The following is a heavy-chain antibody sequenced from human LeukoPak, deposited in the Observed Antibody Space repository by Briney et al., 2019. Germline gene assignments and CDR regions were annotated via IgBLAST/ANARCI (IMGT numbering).Heavy chain of an antibody. J-gene: IGHJ6*03. Sequence: PSETLSLTCTVSGGSISSHYWSWIRQPPGKGLEWIGYIYYSGSTNYNPSLKSRVTISVDTSKNQFSLKLSSVTAAGTAVYYCARAPYYYMDVWGKGTTVTVSS. CDR3: ARAPYYYMDV. CDR1: GGSISSHY. CDR2: IYYSGST. V-gene: IGHV4-59*11.